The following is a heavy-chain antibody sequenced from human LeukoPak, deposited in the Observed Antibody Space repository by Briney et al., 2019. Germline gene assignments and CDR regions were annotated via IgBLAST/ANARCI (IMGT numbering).Heavy chain of an antibody. Sequence: PSETLSLTCTVSGGSISSYYWSWIRQPAGKGLEWIGRIYTSGSTNYNPSLKSRVTMSVDTSKNQFSLKLSSVTAADTAVYYCARDCYSSSAAYYYMDVWGKGTTVTVSS. J-gene: IGHJ6*03. V-gene: IGHV4-4*07. CDR1: GGSISSYY. D-gene: IGHD6-6*01. CDR3: ARDCYSSSAAYYYMDV. CDR2: IYTSGST.